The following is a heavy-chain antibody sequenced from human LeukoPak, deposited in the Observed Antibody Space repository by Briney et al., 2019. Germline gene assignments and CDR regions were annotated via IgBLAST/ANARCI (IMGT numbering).Heavy chain of an antibody. J-gene: IGHJ3*02. CDR3: ARIEYQLLGAFDI. V-gene: IGHV3-74*01. D-gene: IGHD2-2*01. CDR2: INSDGSST. Sequence: GGSLRLSCAASGFTFSSYWMHWVLQAPGKGLVWVSRINSDGSSTSYADSVKGRFTISRDNAKNTLYLQMNSLRAEDTAVYYCARIEYQLLGAFDIWGQGTMVTVSS. CDR1: GFTFSSYW.